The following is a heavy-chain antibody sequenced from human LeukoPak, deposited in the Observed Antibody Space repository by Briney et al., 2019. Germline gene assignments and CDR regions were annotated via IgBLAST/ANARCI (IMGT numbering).Heavy chain of an antibody. CDR2: ISWNSGSI. D-gene: IGHD3-10*01. CDR3: AKAGSYLPRYGMDV. V-gene: IGHV3-9*01. J-gene: IGHJ6*02. Sequence: GGSLRLSCAASGFTFDGYAMHWVRQAPGKGLEWVSGISWNSGSIGYADSVKGRFTISRDNAKNSLYLQMSSLRAEDTALYYCAKAGSYLPRYGMDVWGQGTTVTVSS. CDR1: GFTFDGYA.